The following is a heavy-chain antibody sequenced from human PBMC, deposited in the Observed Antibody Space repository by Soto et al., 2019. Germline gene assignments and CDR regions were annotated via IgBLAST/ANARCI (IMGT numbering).Heavy chain of an antibody. D-gene: IGHD3-16*02. Sequence: ASLKVSCKSFGYAFMSYGIGWVRHAPGQGLEWMGWISTYNGNTNYAQNFQGRVTMTTDTSTSTAYMELRSLRSDDTAVYYCARGSGDLSLYGWFAPWG. J-gene: IGHJ5*02. CDR3: ARGSGDLSLYGWFAP. CDR2: ISTYNGNT. CDR1: GYAFMSYG. V-gene: IGHV1-18*01.